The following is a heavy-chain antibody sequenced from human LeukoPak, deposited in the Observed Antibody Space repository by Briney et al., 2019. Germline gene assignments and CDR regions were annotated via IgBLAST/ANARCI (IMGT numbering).Heavy chain of an antibody. CDR1: GLTFSSYG. Sequence: GGSLRLSCAASGLTFSSYGMHWVRQAPGKGLEWVAVIWYDGSNKYYADSVKGRFTISRDNSKNTLYLQMNSLRAEDTAVYYCAREYGQWLVGGDYYYYGVDVWGQGTTVTVSS. CDR3: AREYGQWLVGGDYYYYGVDV. V-gene: IGHV3-33*01. D-gene: IGHD6-19*01. CDR2: IWYDGSNK. J-gene: IGHJ6*02.